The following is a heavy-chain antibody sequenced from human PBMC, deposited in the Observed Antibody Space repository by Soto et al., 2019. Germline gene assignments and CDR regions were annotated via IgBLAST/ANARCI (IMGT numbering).Heavy chain of an antibody. V-gene: IGHV4-34*01. Sequence: SETLALTCAVSGGCFSGYYWRWIRQPPGKGLEWIGDINHSGSTNYNPSLRSRVTISVDTSKNQFSLKLSSVTAADTAVYYCARHYPIGNNWNYFDYWGQGTLVTVSS. CDR1: GGCFSGYY. J-gene: IGHJ4*02. CDR2: INHSGST. CDR3: ARHYPIGNNWNYFDY. D-gene: IGHD1-1*01.